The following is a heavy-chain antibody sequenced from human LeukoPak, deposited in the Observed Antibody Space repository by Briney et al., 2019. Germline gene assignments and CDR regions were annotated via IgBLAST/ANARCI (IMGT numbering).Heavy chain of an antibody. CDR3: AREIGQQLVSLSLSAFDY. CDR1: GYTFTSYA. J-gene: IGHJ4*02. CDR2: INTNTGNP. D-gene: IGHD6-13*01. Sequence: ASVKVSCKTSGYTFTSYAISWVRQAPGQGLEWMGWINTNTGNPTYAQGFTGRFVFSLDTSVSTAYLQISSLKAEDTAVYYCAREIGQQLVSLSLSAFDYWGQGTLVTVSS. V-gene: IGHV7-4-1*02.